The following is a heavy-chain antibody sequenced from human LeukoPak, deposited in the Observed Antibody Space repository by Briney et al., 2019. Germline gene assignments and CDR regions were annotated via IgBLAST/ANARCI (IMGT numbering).Heavy chain of an antibody. CDR2: MNPKSGNT. Sequence: ASVKVSCKASGYTFISYDINWVRQATGQGLEWLGWMNPKSGNTGYAQKFQGRVTMTRNTSISTAYMELSRLRSDDTAVYYCARGYRAEYNWFDPWGQGTLVTVSS. J-gene: IGHJ5*02. CDR1: GYTFISYD. V-gene: IGHV1-8*01. CDR3: ARGYRAEYNWFDP.